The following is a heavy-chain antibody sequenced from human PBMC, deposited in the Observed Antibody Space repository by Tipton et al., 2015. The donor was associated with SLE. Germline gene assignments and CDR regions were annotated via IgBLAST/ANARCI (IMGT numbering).Heavy chain of an antibody. CDR2: IYHSGNT. D-gene: IGHD4-11*01. Sequence: TLSLTCEVSGYSISSGYFWGWIRQPPGKGLEWIGGIYHSGNTYYKPSLKSRVTMSVDTSKNQFSLKLSSVTAADTAVYHCARSDYSDWYFALWGRGTLVTVSS. V-gene: IGHV4-38-2*01. CDR3: ARSDYSDWYFAL. J-gene: IGHJ2*01. CDR1: GYSISSGYF.